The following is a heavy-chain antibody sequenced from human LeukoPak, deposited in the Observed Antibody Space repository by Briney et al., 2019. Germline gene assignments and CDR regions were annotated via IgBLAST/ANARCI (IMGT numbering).Heavy chain of an antibody. D-gene: IGHD6-13*01. V-gene: IGHV3-23*01. J-gene: IGHJ4*02. CDR3: AKDRGIAAAGTGGEFDY. CDR2: ISGSGGST. Sequence: GGSLRLSCAASGFTFSSYAMSWVRQAPGKGLEWVSAISGSGGSTYYADSVKGRFTISRDNSKNTLYLQMNSLRAEDMAVYYCAKDRGIAAAGTGGEFDYWGQGTLVTVSS. CDR1: GFTFSSYA.